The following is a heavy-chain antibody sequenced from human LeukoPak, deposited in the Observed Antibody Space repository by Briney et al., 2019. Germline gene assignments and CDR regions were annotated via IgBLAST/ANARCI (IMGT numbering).Heavy chain of an antibody. V-gene: IGHV3-11*04. Sequence: PGGSLRLSCAASGFTFSDSYMTWVRQAPGKGVEWVAYISGSGHDINYSDSVKGRFTISRDNAKNSLYLQMSSLRVEDTAVYYCARIGITGTFSGFCPIDYWGQGTLVTVSS. CDR1: GFTFSDSY. J-gene: IGHJ4*02. CDR2: ISGSGHDI. D-gene: IGHD1-7*01. CDR3: ARIGITGTFSGFCPIDY.